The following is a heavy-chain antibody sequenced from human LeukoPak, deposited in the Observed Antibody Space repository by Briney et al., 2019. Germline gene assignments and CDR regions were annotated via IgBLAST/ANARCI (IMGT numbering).Heavy chain of an antibody. CDR2: MKQDGSEK. V-gene: IGHV3-7*01. CDR3: ARDDTSAHFFDY. D-gene: IGHD3-10*01. CDR1: GFTFSSYW. J-gene: IGHJ4*02. Sequence: GGSLRLSCAASGFTFSSYWMSWVRPAPGKGREWVANMKQDGSEKYYVDSVKGRFTISRDNAKNSLYLQMNTLRAEDTAVYYCARDDTSAHFFDYWGQGTLVTVSS.